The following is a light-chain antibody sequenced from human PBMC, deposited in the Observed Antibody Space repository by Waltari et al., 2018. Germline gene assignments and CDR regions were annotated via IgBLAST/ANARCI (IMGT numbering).Light chain of an antibody. CDR3: QQSYSTPLT. J-gene: IGKJ4*01. CDR2: AAS. CDR1: QSISSY. Sequence: DIQMTQSPSSLSASVGDRVTIPCRASQSISSYLNWYQQKPGKAPKILIYAASSFQSGVPSRFSGSGSGTDFTLNISSLQPEDFATYYCQQSYSTPLTFGGGTKVEIK. V-gene: IGKV1-39*01.